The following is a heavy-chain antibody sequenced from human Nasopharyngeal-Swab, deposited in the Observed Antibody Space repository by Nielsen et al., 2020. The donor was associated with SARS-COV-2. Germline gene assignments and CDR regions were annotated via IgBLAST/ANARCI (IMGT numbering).Heavy chain of an antibody. D-gene: IGHD6-13*01. J-gene: IGHJ3*02. Sequence: GGSLRLSCAASGYTFTGYYMHWVRQAPGQGLEWMGWINPNSGGTNYAQKFQGWVTMTRDTSISTAYMELSRLRSDDTAVYYCARSACEVCFGVLGIAAAGQLNDAFDIWGQGTMVTVSS. CDR3: ARSACEVCFGVLGIAAAGQLNDAFDI. V-gene: IGHV1-2*04. CDR1: GYTFTGYY. CDR2: INPNSGGT.